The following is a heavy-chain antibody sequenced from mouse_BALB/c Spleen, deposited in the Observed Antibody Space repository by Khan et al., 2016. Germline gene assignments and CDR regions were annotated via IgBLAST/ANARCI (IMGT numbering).Heavy chain of an antibody. CDR3: DRDHYYAMDY. J-gene: IGHJ4*01. CDR2: IWSGGST. CDR1: GFSLTSYG. Sequence: QVQLKESGPGLVQPSQSLSITCTVSGFSLTSYGVHWVRQPPGKGLEWLGVIWSGGSTDYNAAFISRLSISKDNTKSQVFFKMNSLQADDTAIYYCDRDHYYAMDYWGQGTSVTVSS. V-gene: IGHV2-4*02.